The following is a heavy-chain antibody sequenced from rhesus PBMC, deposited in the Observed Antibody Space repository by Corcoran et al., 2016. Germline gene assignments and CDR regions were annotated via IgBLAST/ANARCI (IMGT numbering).Heavy chain of an antibody. CDR3: ARDRIGIAAAGPPQYYFDY. Sequence: QVQLQESGPGLVKPSETLSLTCAVSGDSVSSSNWWSWIRQPPGKGLEVIGYISGSSGRTYYNPSLKGRVTISTDTSKNQFSRQRSSVTAADTAVYYCARDRIGIAAAGPPQYYFDYWGQGVLVTVSS. J-gene: IGHJ4*01. CDR2: ISGSSGRT. D-gene: IGHD6S26*01. V-gene: IGHV4-65*01. CDR1: GDSVSSSNW.